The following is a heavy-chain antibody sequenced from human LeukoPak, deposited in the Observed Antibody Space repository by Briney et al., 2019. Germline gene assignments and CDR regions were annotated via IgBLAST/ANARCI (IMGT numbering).Heavy chain of an antibody. D-gene: IGHD2-2*01. CDR2: INSDGSWT. CDR3: VSFYETD. CDR1: GNYW. V-gene: IGHV3-74*01. J-gene: IGHJ4*02. Sequence: GGSLRLSCAASGNYWMHWVRQAPGKGLVWVSHINSDGSWTSYADSVKGRFTISKDNAKNTVYLQMNNLRAEDTAVYYCVSFYETDWGRGTLVTVSS.